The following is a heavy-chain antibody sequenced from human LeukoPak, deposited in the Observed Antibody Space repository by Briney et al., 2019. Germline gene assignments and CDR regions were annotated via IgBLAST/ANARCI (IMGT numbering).Heavy chain of an antibody. D-gene: IGHD1-26*01. J-gene: IGHJ4*02. CDR3: AKDRVIVGATLPDY. V-gene: IGHV3-30*02. Sequence: GGSLRLSCAASGFTFSSYGMHWVRQAPGKGLEWVAFIRYDGSNKYYADSVKGRFTISRDNSKNTLYLQMNSLRAEDTAVYYCAKDRVIVGATLPDYWGQGTLVTVSS. CDR1: GFTFSSYG. CDR2: IRYDGSNK.